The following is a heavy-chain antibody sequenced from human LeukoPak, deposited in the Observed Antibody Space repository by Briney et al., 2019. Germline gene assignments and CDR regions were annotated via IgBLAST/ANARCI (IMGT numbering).Heavy chain of an antibody. CDR3: ARHKDYYYSYMDV. CDR1: GGSITNYY. V-gene: IGHV4-59*04. CDR2: IYYSGST. Sequence: SETLSLTCTVTGGSITNYYWSWFRQPPGKGLEWIGTIYYSGSTYYNPSLTSRVTISVDTSKNQFSLKLSSVTAADTAVYYCARHKDYYYSYMDVWGKGTTVTISS. J-gene: IGHJ6*03.